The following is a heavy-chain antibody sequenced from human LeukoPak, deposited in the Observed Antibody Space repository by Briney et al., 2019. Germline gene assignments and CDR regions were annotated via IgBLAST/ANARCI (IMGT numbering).Heavy chain of an antibody. J-gene: IGHJ3*02. CDR2: INPNSGGT. V-gene: IGHV1-2*02. Sequence: ASVKVSCKASVYTFTGYYMHWVRQAPGQGLEWMGWINPNSGGTNYAQKFQGRVTMTRDTSISTAYMELSRLRSDDTAVYYCARDGIAVADAFDIWGQGTMVTVSS. D-gene: IGHD6-19*01. CDR3: ARDGIAVADAFDI. CDR1: VYTFTGYY.